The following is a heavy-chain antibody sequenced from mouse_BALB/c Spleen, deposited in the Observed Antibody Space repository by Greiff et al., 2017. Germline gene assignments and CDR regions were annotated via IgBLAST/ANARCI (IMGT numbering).Heavy chain of an antibody. CDR1: GYTFSSYW. CDR2: ILPGSGST. CDR3: AGQLGRGY. V-gene: IGHV1-9*01. D-gene: IGHD4-1*02. J-gene: IGHJ2*01. Sequence: VKLMESGAELMKPGASVKISCKATGYTFSSYWIEWVKQRPGHGLEWIGEILPGSGSTNYNEKFKGKATFTADTSSNTAYMQLSSLTSEDSAVYYCAGQLGRGYWGQGTTLTVSS.